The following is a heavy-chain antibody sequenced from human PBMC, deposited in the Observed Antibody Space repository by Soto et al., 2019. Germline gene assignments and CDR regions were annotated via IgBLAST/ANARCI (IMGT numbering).Heavy chain of an antibody. J-gene: IGHJ6*02. CDR1: AFTFRNYW. CDR3: ARVDCSSNGCYGDYSYYGMDV. Sequence: EVQLVESGGGLVQPGGSLRLSCAASAFTFRNYWMSWVRQAPGKGLEWVANIKQDGSEKYYVDSVKGRFTISRDNAKSSLYLQINSLRAEDTAVYYCARVDCSSNGCYGDYSYYGMDVWGQGTTVTVS. CDR2: IKQDGSEK. V-gene: IGHV3-7*05. D-gene: IGHD2-2*01.